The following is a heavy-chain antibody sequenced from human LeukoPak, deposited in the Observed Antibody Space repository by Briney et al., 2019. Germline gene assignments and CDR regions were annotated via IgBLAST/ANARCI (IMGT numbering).Heavy chain of an antibody. CDR1: GYTFSSYG. D-gene: IGHD3-10*01. V-gene: IGHV1-18*01. Sequence: ASVKVSCKASGYTFSSYGVSWVRQAPGQGLEWMGWISPYNGNTNYAQKVQGRVTMTTDTSTSTAYKELRSLRSDDTAVYYCARDRVQWSYGRSGSDYWGQGTLVTVSS. CDR3: ARDRVQWSYGRSGSDY. CDR2: ISPYNGNT. J-gene: IGHJ4*02.